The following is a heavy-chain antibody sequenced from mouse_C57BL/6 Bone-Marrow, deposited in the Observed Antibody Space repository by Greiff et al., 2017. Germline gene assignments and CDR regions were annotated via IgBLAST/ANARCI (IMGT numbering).Heavy chain of an antibody. CDR3: ARMGYEDY. CDR2: IWRGGST. Sequence: QVQLKQSGPGLVQPSQSLSITCTVSGFSLTSYGVHWVRQSPGKGLEWLGVIWRGGSTDYNAAFISRLSISKDNSKSQVFFKMNSLQADDTAIYYCARMGYEDYWGQGTTLTVAS. V-gene: IGHV2-2*01. D-gene: IGHD2-2*01. CDR1: GFSLTSYG. J-gene: IGHJ2*01.